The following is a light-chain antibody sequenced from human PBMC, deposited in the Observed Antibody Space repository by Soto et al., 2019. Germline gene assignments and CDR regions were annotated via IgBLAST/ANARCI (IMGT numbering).Light chain of an antibody. CDR1: NIGSKS. CDR2: YDS. Sequence: SYELTQPPSVSVAPGKTARITCGGNNIGSKSVHWYQQKPGQAPVLVIYYDSDRPSGIPERFSGSNSGNTATLTISRVEAVDEADYYCQVWDSSSDHPSFGTGTKVTVL. V-gene: IGLV3-21*04. J-gene: IGLJ1*01. CDR3: QVWDSSSDHPS.